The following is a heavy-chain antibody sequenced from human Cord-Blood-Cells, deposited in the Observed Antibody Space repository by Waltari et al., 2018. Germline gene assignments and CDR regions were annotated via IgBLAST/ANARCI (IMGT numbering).Heavy chain of an antibody. V-gene: IGHV2-70*01. CDR2: IDWDDDK. CDR3: ARIRDSGSYYDFDY. CDR1: GFSLSTSGMC. Sequence: QVTLRESGPALVKPTQTLTLTCTFSGFSLSTSGMCVSWIRQPPGKALEWLALIDWDDDKYYSTSLKTRLTISKDTSKNQVVLTMTNMDPVDTATYYCARIRDSGSYYDFDYWGQGTLVTVSS. J-gene: IGHJ4*02. D-gene: IGHD1-26*01.